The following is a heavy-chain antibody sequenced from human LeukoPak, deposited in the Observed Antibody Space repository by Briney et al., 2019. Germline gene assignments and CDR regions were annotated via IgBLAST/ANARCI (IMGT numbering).Heavy chain of an antibody. D-gene: IGHD3-3*01. Sequence: GGSLRLSCAASGFTFSSYGMHWVRQAPGKGLEWVAFIRYDGSNKYYADSVKGRFTISRDNSKNTLYLQMNSLRAEDTAVYYCAKGARFLEWYYYYYYIDVWGKGTTVTVSS. J-gene: IGHJ6*03. CDR1: GFTFSSYG. CDR2: IRYDGSNK. V-gene: IGHV3-30*02. CDR3: AKGARFLEWYYYYYYIDV.